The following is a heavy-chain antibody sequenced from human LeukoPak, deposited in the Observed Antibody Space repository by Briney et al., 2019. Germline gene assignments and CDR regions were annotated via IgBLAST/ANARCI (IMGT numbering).Heavy chain of an antibody. CDR3: AQSGGGYYENYFDY. J-gene: IGHJ4*02. V-gene: IGHV1-46*01. CDR1: VYIFTTYY. CDR2: INPGGVNT. Sequence: ASVKVSCKASVYIFTTYYMHWVRQAPGQGLEWMGIINPGGVNTSHAQKFQGRVTMTRDTSTSTVYMELNSLRSEDTAVYYCAQSGGGYYENYFDYWGKGTVVTVSS. D-gene: IGHD1-26*01.